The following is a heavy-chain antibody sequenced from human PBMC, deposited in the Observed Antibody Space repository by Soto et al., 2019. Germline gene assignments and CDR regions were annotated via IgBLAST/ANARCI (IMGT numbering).Heavy chain of an antibody. Sequence: SETLSLTCAVSGGSISSGGYSWSWIRQPPGKGLEWIGYTYHSGSIYYNPSLKSRVTISVDRSKNQFSLKLSSVTAADTAVYYCARDQSYGGAFDYWGQGTLVTVSS. CDR2: TYHSGSI. CDR3: ARDQSYGGAFDY. V-gene: IGHV4-30-2*01. D-gene: IGHD2-21*01. J-gene: IGHJ4*02. CDR1: GGSISSGGYS.